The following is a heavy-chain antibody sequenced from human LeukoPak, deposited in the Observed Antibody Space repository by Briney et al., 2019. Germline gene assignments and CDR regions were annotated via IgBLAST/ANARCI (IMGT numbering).Heavy chain of an antibody. Sequence: GGSLRLSCAASGFTVSSNYMSWVRQAPGKGLEWVSVTYSGGSTYYADSVKGRFTISRDNSKNTLYLQMNSLRAEDTAVYYCAREARDGYSPEDYWGQGTLVTVSS. CDR3: AREARDGYSPEDY. CDR2: TYSGGST. CDR1: GFTVSSNY. J-gene: IGHJ4*02. V-gene: IGHV3-53*01. D-gene: IGHD5-24*01.